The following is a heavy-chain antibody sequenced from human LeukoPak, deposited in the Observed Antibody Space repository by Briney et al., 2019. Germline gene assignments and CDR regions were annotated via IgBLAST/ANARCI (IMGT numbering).Heavy chain of an antibody. CDR1: GGSFSGYY. D-gene: IGHD2-2*03. Sequence: SETLSLTCAVYGGSFSGYYWSWIRQPPGKGLEGIGEINHSGSTNYNPSLKSRVTISVDTSKNQFALKLSSVTAADTAVYYCARQHLDIVVVPAAIVFDYWGQGTLVTVSS. CDR3: ARQHLDIVVVPAAIVFDY. CDR2: INHSGST. V-gene: IGHV4-34*01. J-gene: IGHJ4*02.